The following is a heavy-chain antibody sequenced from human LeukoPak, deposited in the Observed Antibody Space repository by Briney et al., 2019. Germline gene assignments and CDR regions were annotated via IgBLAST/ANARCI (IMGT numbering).Heavy chain of an antibody. CDR1: GGSISNYY. J-gene: IGHJ4*02. V-gene: IGHV4-59*01. Sequence: SETLSLTCTVSGGSISNYYWNWIRQPPGKGLEWIGYIYYSGGSNYNPSLKSRVTISVDTSKNQFSLKLSSVTAADTAVYYCARSLRGAYSAYATDYWGQGTLVTVSS. CDR3: ARSLRGAYSAYATDY. D-gene: IGHD5-12*01. CDR2: IYYSGGS.